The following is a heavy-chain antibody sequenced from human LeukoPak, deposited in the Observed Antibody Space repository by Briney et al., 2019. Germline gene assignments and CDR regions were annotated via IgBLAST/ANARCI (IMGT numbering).Heavy chain of an antibody. Sequence: SETLSLTCAVYGGSFSGYYWSWIRQPPGKGLEWIGEIFYSGSTNYTPSLKSRVTISVDESKNQFSLKLSSVTAADTAVYYCARAYGGSYPMYYGMDVWGQGTTVTVSS. CDR3: ARAYGGSYPMYYGMDV. D-gene: IGHD1-26*01. CDR2: IFYSGST. J-gene: IGHJ6*02. V-gene: IGHV4-34*12. CDR1: GGSFSGYY.